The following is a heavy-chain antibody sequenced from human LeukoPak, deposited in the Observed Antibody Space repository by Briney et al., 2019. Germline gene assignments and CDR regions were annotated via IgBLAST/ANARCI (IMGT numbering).Heavy chain of an antibody. J-gene: IGHJ4*02. CDR1: GFTFSDLY. Sequence: PGGSLRLSCAASGFTFSDLYMDWVRQAPGKGLEWVGRIRKKANSYTTEYAASVKGRFTISRDDSKNSLYLQMNSLKTEDTAVYYCASGYCTGGSCYAGHYWGQGTLVTVSS. CDR2: IRKKANSYTT. V-gene: IGHV3-72*01. CDR3: ASGYCTGGSCYAGHY. D-gene: IGHD2-15*01.